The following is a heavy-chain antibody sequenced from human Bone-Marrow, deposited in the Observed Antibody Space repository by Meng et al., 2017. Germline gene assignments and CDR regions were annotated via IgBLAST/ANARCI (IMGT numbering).Heavy chain of an antibody. D-gene: IGHD6-13*01. J-gene: IGHJ3*02. CDR1: GFTFSSYS. CDR2: ISSSSSYI. Sequence: GGSLRLSCAASGFTFSSYSMNWVRQAPGKGLEWVSSISSSSSYIYYADSVKGRFTISRDNAKNSLHLQMNSLRAEDTAVYYCARDSSRPENAFDIWGQGTMVTVSS. CDR3: ARDSSRPENAFDI. V-gene: IGHV3-21*01.